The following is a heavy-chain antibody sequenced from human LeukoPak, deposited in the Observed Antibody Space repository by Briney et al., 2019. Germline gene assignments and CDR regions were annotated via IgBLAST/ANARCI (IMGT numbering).Heavy chain of an antibody. V-gene: IGHV3-30*18. Sequence: GGSLRLSCAASGFTFSSYGMHWVRQAPGKGLEWVAVISYDGSNKYYADSVKGRFTISRDNSKNTLYLQMNSLRAEDTAVYYCAKERGYGYGFPGDYWGQGTLVTVSS. CDR3: AKERGYGYGFPGDY. D-gene: IGHD5-18*01. CDR1: GFTFSSYG. CDR2: ISYDGSNK. J-gene: IGHJ4*02.